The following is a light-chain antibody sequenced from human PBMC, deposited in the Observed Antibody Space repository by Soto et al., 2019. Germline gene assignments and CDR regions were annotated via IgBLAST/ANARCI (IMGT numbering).Light chain of an antibody. J-gene: IGKJ1*01. CDR3: QQYDSSPWT. Sequence: EIVLTQSPGTLSLSPGERATLSCRAGQSVSRSFLAWYQQKPGQAPSLLTYGASSRATGIPDRFSGSGSGTDFTLTISRLEPEDFAVYYCQQYDSSPWTFGQGTKVEIK. CDR1: QSVSRSF. V-gene: IGKV3-20*01. CDR2: GAS.